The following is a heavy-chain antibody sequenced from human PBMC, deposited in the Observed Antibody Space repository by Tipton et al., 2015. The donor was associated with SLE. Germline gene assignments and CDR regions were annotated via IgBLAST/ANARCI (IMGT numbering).Heavy chain of an antibody. CDR1: GGSFINYY. V-gene: IGHV4-59*12. D-gene: IGHD2-21*01. Sequence: GLVKPSETLSLTCTVSGGSFINYYWSWIRQPPGKGLEHIAYIHYRGTTNYNASLKSRVTISLDMSNKQFSLRLSSVTAADTAMYYCAREVVVIPNWFDPWGQGTLVTVST. CDR3: AREVVVIPNWFDP. J-gene: IGHJ5*02. CDR2: IHYRGTT.